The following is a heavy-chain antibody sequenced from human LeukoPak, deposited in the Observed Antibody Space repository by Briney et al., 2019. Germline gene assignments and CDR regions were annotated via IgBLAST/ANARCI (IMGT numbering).Heavy chain of an antibody. J-gene: IGHJ4*02. CDR3: ATEFYGSYNY. D-gene: IGHD1-26*01. V-gene: IGHV3-15*01. Sequence: TGGSLRLSCAASGFTFTNAWMSWVRQTPGKGLEWVGHIKSNTDGGTTDYAAPVEGRFTISRDDSKNTLYLEMNSLKIEDTALYYCATEFYGSYNYWGQGTLVTVSS. CDR1: GFTFTNAW. CDR2: IKSNTDGGTT.